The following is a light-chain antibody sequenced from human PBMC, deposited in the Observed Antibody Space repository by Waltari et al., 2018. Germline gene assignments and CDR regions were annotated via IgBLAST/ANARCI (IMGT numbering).Light chain of an antibody. CDR1: QSITSN. J-gene: IGKJ1*01. CDR3: QQYNSYSPWT. Sequence: EIVMTQSPVLLSVSPGESVTLSRRASQSITSNLAWYQQTPGQSPRLLIYGASIRATGIPARFSGSGSGTEFTLTISSLQSDDFATYYGQQYNSYSPWTFGQGTKVEIK. CDR2: GAS. V-gene: IGKV3-15*01.